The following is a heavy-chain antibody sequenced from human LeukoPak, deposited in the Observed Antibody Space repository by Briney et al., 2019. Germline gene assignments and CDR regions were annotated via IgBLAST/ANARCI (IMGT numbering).Heavy chain of an antibody. CDR2: ISSSSSYT. CDR1: GFTFSDYY. J-gene: IGHJ4*02. Sequence: GGSLRLSCAASGFTFSDYYMSWLRQAPGKGLEWVSYISSSSSYTNYADSVKGRFTISRDNAKNSLYLQMNSLRAEDTAVYYCARGLYSSGWYGWDYWGQGTLVTVSS. CDR3: ARGLYSSGWYGWDY. D-gene: IGHD6-19*01. V-gene: IGHV3-11*06.